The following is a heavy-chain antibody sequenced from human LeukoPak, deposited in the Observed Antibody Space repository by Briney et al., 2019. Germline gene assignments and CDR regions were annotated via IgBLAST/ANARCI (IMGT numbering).Heavy chain of an antibody. CDR2: ISGSGGST. V-gene: IGHV3-23*01. D-gene: IGHD3-3*01. J-gene: IGHJ4*02. CDR3: AKSLRVLRFLDWLLYFDY. CDR1: GFTFSSYA. Sequence: GASLRLSSAASGFTFSSYAMSWVRQAPGKGLEWVSAISGSGGSTYYADSVKGRFTISRDNSKNTLYLQMNSLRAEDTAVYYCAKSLRVLRFLDWLLYFDYWGQGTLVTVSS.